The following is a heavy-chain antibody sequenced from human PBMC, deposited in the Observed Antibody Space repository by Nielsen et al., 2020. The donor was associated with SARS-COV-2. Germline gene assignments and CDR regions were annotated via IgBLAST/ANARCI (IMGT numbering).Heavy chain of an antibody. J-gene: IGHJ3*02. CDR1: GFTFSNAW. D-gene: IGHD6-19*01. CDR2: IKSMTDGGTT. CDR3: TRSVAVGGGYTFDI. V-gene: IGHV3-15*01. Sequence: GGSLRLSCAASGFTFSNAWMSWVRQTPGKGLEWVGHIKSMTDGGTTDYAAPVRGRFIISRDDSRNTLYLQMNSLKIEDTAMYYCTRSVAVGGGYTFDIWGQGTMVTVSS.